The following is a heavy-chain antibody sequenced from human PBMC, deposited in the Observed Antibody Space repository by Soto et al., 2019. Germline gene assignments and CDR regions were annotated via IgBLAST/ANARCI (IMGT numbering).Heavy chain of an antibody. V-gene: IGHV4-31*03. CDR3: ASRAGSGSYSDWFDP. CDR2: IHYSGST. J-gene: IGHJ5*02. Sequence: QVQLQESGPGLVKPSQILSLTCTVSGGSMSSGGYYWNWIRHHPGKGLEWIGYIHYSGSTYYNPSLKSRVIISVDTSKNQFSLKMRSVTAADTAVYYCASRAGSGSYSDWFDPWGQGTLVSVSS. CDR1: GGSMSSGGYY. D-gene: IGHD3-10*01.